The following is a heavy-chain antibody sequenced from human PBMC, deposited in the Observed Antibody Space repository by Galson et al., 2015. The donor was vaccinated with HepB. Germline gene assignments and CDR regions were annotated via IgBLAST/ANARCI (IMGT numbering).Heavy chain of an antibody. Sequence: SVKVSCKASGYTFTSYDINWVRQATGQGLEWMGWMNPNSGNTGYAQKFQGRVTMTRNTSISTAYMELSSLRSEDTAVYYCARVADCSSTSCYPYYYYYMDVWGKGTTVTVSS. J-gene: IGHJ6*03. CDR3: ARVADCSSTSCYPYYYYYMDV. CDR2: MNPNSGNT. D-gene: IGHD2-2*01. V-gene: IGHV1-8*01. CDR1: GYTFTSYD.